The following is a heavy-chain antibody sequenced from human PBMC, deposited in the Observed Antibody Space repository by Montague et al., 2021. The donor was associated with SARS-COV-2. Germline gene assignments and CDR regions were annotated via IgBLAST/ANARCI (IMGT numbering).Heavy chain of an antibody. D-gene: IGHD2/OR15-2a*01. J-gene: IGHJ4*02. V-gene: IGHV4-4*09. CDR3: ARNMAY. CDR2: MYETGNM. Sequence: SETLSLTRTVSSGSLSNYYWSWIRQSPDKGLEWIGYMYETGNMIYNPSLRSRVSISADTSKSQFSLRLTSVTAADSARYHCARNMAYWGQGVLVTV. CDR1: SGSLSNYY.